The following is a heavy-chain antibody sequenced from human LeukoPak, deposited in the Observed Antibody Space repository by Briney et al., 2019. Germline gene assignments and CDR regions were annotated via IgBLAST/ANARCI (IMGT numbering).Heavy chain of an antibody. J-gene: IGHJ3*01. CDR3: ARSQSGVFDV. V-gene: IGHV3-21*01. CDR1: GFTFSSYN. Sequence: PGGSLRLSCAASGFTFSSYNMNWVRQAPGKGLEWVSAISGSSSYMYYVDSVEGRFTISRDNAKNSLYLQMNSLRAEDTALYYCARSQSGVFDVWGQGTMVTVSS. D-gene: IGHD2-8*01. CDR2: ISGSSSYM.